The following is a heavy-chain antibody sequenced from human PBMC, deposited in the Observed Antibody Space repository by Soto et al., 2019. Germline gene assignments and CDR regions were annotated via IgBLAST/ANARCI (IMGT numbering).Heavy chain of an antibody. CDR1: GFTLSDYY. CDR2: ISTSGSTI. Sequence: LSCAASGFTLSDYYMSWIRQAPGKGLEWVSYISTSGSTIYYADSVKGRFTISRDNAKNSLYLQMNSLRAEDTAVYYCARGGAGPRSGRMGDFDIWGQGTMVTVSS. V-gene: IGHV3-11*01. CDR3: ARGGAGPRSGRMGDFDI. D-gene: IGHD6-19*01. J-gene: IGHJ3*02.